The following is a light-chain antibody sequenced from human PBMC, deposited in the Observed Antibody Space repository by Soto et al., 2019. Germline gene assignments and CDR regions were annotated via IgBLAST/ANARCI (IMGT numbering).Light chain of an antibody. CDR2: EVT. CDR1: SSDLGNYNY. CDR3: GSYTSTTYV. J-gene: IGLJ1*01. Sequence: QSVLTQPASVSGSPGQSITISCTGTSSDLGNYNYVSWYQQHPGTAPKLILYEVTNRPSGVSDRFSGSKSGNTASLSISGLQTEDEADYYCGSYTSTTYVFGTRTKVTVL. V-gene: IGLV2-14*01.